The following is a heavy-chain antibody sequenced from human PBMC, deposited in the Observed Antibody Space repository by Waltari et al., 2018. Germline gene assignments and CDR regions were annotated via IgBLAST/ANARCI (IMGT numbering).Heavy chain of an antibody. Sequence: QITLKESGPTLVKPTQTLTLTCTFSGFSLNTHEVGVGWIRQPPGKALEWLAIIYWNDDERYSPSLKSRLTITQDTSKNQLVLTMTNMESVDTATYYCASQSYCCGDCSPPYFDYWGQGILVTVSS. J-gene: IGHJ4*02. CDR2: IYWNDDE. CDR1: GFSLNTHEVG. V-gene: IGHV2-5*01. D-gene: IGHD2-21*01. CDR3: ASQSYCCGDCSPPYFDY.